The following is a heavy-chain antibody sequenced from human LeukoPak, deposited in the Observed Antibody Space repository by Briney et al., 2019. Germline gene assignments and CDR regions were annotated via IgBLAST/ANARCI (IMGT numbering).Heavy chain of an antibody. D-gene: IGHD3-16*02. CDR3: ARGGYDYVWGSYRYRGAFDI. CDR2: INHSGST. V-gene: IGHV4-34*01. Sequence: SETLSLTCAVYGGSFSGYYWSWIRQPPGKGLEWIGEINHSGSTNYNPSLKSRVTISVDTSKNQFSLKLSSVTAADTAVYYCARGGYDYVWGSYRYRGAFDIWGQGTMVTVSS. J-gene: IGHJ3*02. CDR1: GGSFSGYY.